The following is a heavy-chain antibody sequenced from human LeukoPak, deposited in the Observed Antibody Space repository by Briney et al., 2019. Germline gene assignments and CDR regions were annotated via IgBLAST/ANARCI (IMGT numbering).Heavy chain of an antibody. J-gene: IGHJ4*02. CDR2: INPNSGGT. CDR3: ARELPGIVVGGENDY. CDR1: GYTFTGYY. V-gene: IGHV1-2*06. D-gene: IGHD3-22*01. Sequence: ASVKVSCKASGYTFTGYYMHWVRQAPGQGLEWMGRINPNSGGTNYAQKFQGRVTMTRDTSISTAYMELSRLRSDDTAVYYCARELPGIVVGGENDYGGRGTLVPVS.